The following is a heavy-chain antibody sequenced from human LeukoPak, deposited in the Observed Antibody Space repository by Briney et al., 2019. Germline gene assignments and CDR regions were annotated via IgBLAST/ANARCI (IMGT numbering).Heavy chain of an antibody. CDR3: AKGSYYYDSADYFDY. D-gene: IGHD3-22*01. V-gene: IGHV3-23*01. CDR1: EFTFSSYA. Sequence: GGSLRLSCAASEFTFSSYAMSWVRQAPGKGLEWVSTLSGSGGNTYYADSVKGRVTISRDNSKNTLYLQMNSLRAEDTAVYHCAKGSYYYDSADYFDYWGQGTLVTVSS. J-gene: IGHJ4*02. CDR2: LSGSGGNT.